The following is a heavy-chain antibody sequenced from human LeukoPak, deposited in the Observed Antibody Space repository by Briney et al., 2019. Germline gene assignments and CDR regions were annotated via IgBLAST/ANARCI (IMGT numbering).Heavy chain of an antibody. CDR1: GYTFTSYG. V-gene: IGHV1-18*01. CDR3: ARGVAAGTSWRDWYFDL. Sequence: WASVKVSCKASGYTFTSYGISWVRQAPGQGLEWMGWISAYNGNTNYAQKLQGRVTMTTDTSTSTAYMELRSLRSDDTAVYYCARGVAAGTSWRDWYFDLWGRGTLVTVSS. D-gene: IGHD6-13*01. J-gene: IGHJ2*01. CDR2: ISAYNGNT.